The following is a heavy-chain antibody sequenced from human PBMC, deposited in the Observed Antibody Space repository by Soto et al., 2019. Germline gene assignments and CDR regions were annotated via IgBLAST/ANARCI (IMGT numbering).Heavy chain of an antibody. Sequence: QVQLQESGPGLVKPSGTLSLTCAVSGGSISSSNWWSWVRQPPGKGLEWIGEIYHSGSTNYNPSLTSRVTISVDKSKNQFSLKLSSVTAADTAVYYCARSAGIVRSGGRGAFDIWGQGTMVTVSS. D-gene: IGHD2-15*01. V-gene: IGHV4-4*02. CDR1: GGSISSSNW. J-gene: IGHJ3*02. CDR2: IYHSGST. CDR3: ARSAGIVRSGGRGAFDI.